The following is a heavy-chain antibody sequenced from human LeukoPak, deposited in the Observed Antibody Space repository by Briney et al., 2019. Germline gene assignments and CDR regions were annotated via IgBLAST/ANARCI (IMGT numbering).Heavy chain of an antibody. Sequence: PGGSLRLSCAASGFTFSNFWMGWARQGPEKGLQWVASINRDGSEKHPVDSVKGRFTISRDNAKNSVFLEMSSLRVEDTAVYYCARKTMVRGAWDYWGQGTLVTVSS. CDR3: ARKTMVRGAWDY. CDR2: INRDGSEK. CDR1: GFTFSNFW. D-gene: IGHD3-10*01. J-gene: IGHJ4*02. V-gene: IGHV3-7*01.